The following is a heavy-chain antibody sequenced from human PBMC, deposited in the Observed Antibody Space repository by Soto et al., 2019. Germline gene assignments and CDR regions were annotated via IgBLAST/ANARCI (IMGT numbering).Heavy chain of an antibody. J-gene: IGHJ5*02. CDR2: IYHSGST. V-gene: IGHV4-30-2*01. CDR1: DGSISGGGHS. Sequence: PWQTLSVTWAVSDGSISGGGHSCSWNRQPPGKGPEWIGYIYHSGSTYYNPSLKSRVTISVDRSKNQFSLKPSSVTAADTAVHYYARVSGPWGQRTLVSVSS. CDR3: ARVSGP.